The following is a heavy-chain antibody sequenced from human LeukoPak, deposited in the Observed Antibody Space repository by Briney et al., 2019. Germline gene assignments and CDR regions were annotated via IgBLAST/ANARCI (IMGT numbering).Heavy chain of an antibody. CDR3: AKDGQVDQPDRLFTD. V-gene: IGHV3-23*01. CDR1: GFTFSSYA. Sequence: GGSLGLSCAASGFTFSSYAMSWVRQAPGKGLEWVSVISGSGGTTHYADSVKGRFTISRDNSKNTLYLQMNSLRGEDTAVYYCAKDGQVDQPDRLFTDWGQGTLVIVSS. D-gene: IGHD5-12*01. J-gene: IGHJ4*02. CDR2: ISGSGGTT.